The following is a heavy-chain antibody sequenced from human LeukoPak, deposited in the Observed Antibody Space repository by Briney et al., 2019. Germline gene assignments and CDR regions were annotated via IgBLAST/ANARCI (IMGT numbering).Heavy chain of an antibody. Sequence: PSETLSLTCTVSGGSISGYIWSWVRQAPGKGLEWIAYIYHTGGTNYRPSLKSRATISLDTSKTQFSLRLTSVTAADTAVYYCVRLSVVSPHRYFDLWGRGTLVSVSS. CDR3: VRLSVVSPHRYFDL. CDR1: GGSISGYI. V-gene: IGHV4-59*08. CDR2: IYHTGGT. J-gene: IGHJ2*01. D-gene: IGHD4-23*01.